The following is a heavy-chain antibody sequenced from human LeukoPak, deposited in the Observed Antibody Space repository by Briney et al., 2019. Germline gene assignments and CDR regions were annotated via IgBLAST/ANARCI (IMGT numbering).Heavy chain of an antibody. Sequence: PGGSLRLSCAASGFTFTSYAMTWVRQAPGQGLEWVSGIRGSGDSTDYADSVKGRFTISRDNSKNTLYVQMNSLRVEDTAVYYCAKDRGGFYYGDFQHWGQGALVTVSS. D-gene: IGHD3-22*01. CDR2: IRGSGDST. V-gene: IGHV3-23*01. CDR1: GFTFTSYA. CDR3: AKDRGGFYYGDFQH. J-gene: IGHJ1*01.